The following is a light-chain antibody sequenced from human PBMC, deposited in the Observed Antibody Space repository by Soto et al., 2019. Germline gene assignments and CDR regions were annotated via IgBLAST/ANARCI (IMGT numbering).Light chain of an antibody. CDR1: SSNIGAGYD. CDR2: SNN. J-gene: IGLJ1*01. CDR3: QSYDSSLSGSYV. Sequence: QLVLTQPPSVSGAPGQRVTISCTGSSSNIGAGYDVHWYQRLPGTAPKVLIYSNNNRPSGFPDRFSGSKSGTSASLAITGLQAEDEADYYCQSYDSSLSGSYVFGTGTKLTVL. V-gene: IGLV1-40*01.